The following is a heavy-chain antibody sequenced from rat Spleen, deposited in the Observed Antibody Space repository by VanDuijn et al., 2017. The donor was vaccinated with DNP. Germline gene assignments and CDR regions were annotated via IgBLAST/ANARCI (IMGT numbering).Heavy chain of an antibody. Sequence: EVQLVESGGGLVQPGRSLKLSCAASGFTFSAYYMAWVRQAPAKGLEWVAYIGSPAYAPYYADSVKGRFTISRDNAKNTVYLQMNSLRSEDTATYYCAKILDYWGQGVMVTVSS. CDR1: GFTFSAYY. V-gene: IGHV5-22*01. CDR2: IGSPAYAP. D-gene: IGHD3-8*01. J-gene: IGHJ2*01. CDR3: AKILDY.